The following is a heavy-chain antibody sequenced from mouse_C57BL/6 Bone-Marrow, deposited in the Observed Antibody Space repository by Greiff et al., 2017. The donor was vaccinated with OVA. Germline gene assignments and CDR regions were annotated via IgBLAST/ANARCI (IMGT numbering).Heavy chain of an antibody. V-gene: IGHV1-66*01. CDR2: IYPGSGNT. CDR3: ARSGYDYDENWFAY. CDR1: GYSFTSYY. Sequence: QVQLKQSGPELVKPGASVKISCKASGYSFTSYYIHWVKQRPGQGLEWIGWIYPGSGNTKYNEKFKGKATLTADTSSSTAYMQLSSLTSEDSAVYYCARSGYDYDENWFAYWGQGTLVTVSA. D-gene: IGHD2-4*01. J-gene: IGHJ3*01.